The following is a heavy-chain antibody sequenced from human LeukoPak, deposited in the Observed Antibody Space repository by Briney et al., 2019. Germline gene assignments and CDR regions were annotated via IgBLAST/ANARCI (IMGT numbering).Heavy chain of an antibody. D-gene: IGHD3-10*01. J-gene: IGHJ4*02. Sequence: ASVKDSCKASGGTFSSYAISWVRQAPGQGLEWMGRITPILGIANYAQKFQGRVTITADKSTSTAYMELSSLRSEDTAVYYCARDYLRDGSGSYYYWGQGTLVTVSS. V-gene: IGHV1-69*04. CDR1: GGTFSSYA. CDR3: ARDYLRDGSGSYYY. CDR2: ITPILGIA.